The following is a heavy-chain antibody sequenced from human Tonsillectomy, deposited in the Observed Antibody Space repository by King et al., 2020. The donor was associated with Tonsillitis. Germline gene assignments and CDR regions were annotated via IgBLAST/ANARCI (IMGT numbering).Heavy chain of an antibody. D-gene: IGHD1-14*01. V-gene: IGHV3-73*02. J-gene: IGHJ4*02. CDR3: TRLALAEPGGHDY. Sequence: VQLVESGGGLVQPGGSLKLSCAASGFTFSGSDIHWVRQASGKGLEWVGRIRSKANSYATAYAASVKGRFTISRDDSKNTAYLQMNSLKTEDTAVYYCTRLALAEPGGHDYWGQGTLVTVSS. CDR1: GFTFSGSD. CDR2: IRSKANSYAT.